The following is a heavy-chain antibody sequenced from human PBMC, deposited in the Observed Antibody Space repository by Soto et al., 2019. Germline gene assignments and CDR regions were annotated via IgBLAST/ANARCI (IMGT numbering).Heavy chain of an antibody. Sequence: QVQLVESGGGVVQPGRSLRLSCAASGFTFSSYAIHWVRQAPGKGLEWVAVISYDGSNKYYADSVKGRFTISRDNSKNTLYLQMNSLRTEDTAVYFCARCLGTVAGTGWFDPWGRGTLVTVSS. CDR2: ISYDGSNK. D-gene: IGHD6-19*01. J-gene: IGHJ5*02. CDR1: GFTFSSYA. V-gene: IGHV3-30-3*01. CDR3: ARCLGTVAGTGWFDP.